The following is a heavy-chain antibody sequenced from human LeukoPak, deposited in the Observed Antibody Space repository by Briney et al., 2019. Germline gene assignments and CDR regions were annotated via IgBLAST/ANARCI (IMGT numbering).Heavy chain of an antibody. J-gene: IGHJ4*02. D-gene: IGHD3-16*01. CDR2: IYYSGST. Sequence: SETLSLTCTVSGCSISSHYWSWIRQPPGKGLEWIGYIYYSGSTYYNPSLKSRVTISVDTSKNQFSLKLSSVTAADTAVYYCARLNRLRGSNRWDYWGQGTLVTVSS. CDR3: ARLNRLRGSNRWDY. V-gene: IGHV4-59*04. CDR1: GCSISSHY.